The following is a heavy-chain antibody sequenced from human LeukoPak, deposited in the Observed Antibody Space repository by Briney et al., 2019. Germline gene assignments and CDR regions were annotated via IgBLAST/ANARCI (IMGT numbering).Heavy chain of an antibody. J-gene: IGHJ4*02. Sequence: GASVKVSCKASGYTFTSYDINWVRQATGQGLEWMGWMNPNSGNTGYAQKFQGRVTMTTDTSTSTAYMELRSLRSDDTAVYYCARVAVADIAPEGYWGQGTLVTVSS. V-gene: IGHV1-8*02. D-gene: IGHD6-19*01. CDR2: MNPNSGNT. CDR3: ARVAVADIAPEGY. CDR1: GYTFTSYD.